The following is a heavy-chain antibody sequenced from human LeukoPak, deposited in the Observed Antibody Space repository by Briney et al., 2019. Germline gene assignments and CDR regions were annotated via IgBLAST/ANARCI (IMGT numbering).Heavy chain of an antibody. J-gene: IGHJ4*02. V-gene: IGHV4-30-4*07. D-gene: IGHD3-22*01. CDR1: GGSISSGDYS. Sequence: PSETLSLTCAVSGGSISSGDYSSSWIRQPPGEGLEWSGFIYNSGNTYYNPSLKTRVTLSVDTSKNQFSLNLSSVTAADTAVYYCARTAYDSSDFYRFDYWGQGTLVTVSS. CDR2: IYNSGNT. CDR3: ARTAYDSSDFYRFDY.